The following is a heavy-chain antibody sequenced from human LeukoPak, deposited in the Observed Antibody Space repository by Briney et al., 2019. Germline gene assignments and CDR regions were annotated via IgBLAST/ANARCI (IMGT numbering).Heavy chain of an antibody. CDR2: INPNSGGT. Sequence: APVKVSCKASGYTFTGYYMHWVRQAPGQGLEWMGWINPNSGGTNYAQKFQGRVTMTRDTSISTAYMELSRLRSDDTAVYYCARAYSPDGDYWFDPWGQGTLVTVSS. D-gene: IGHD4-17*01. CDR3: ARAYSPDGDYWFDP. J-gene: IGHJ5*02. V-gene: IGHV1-2*02. CDR1: GYTFTGYY.